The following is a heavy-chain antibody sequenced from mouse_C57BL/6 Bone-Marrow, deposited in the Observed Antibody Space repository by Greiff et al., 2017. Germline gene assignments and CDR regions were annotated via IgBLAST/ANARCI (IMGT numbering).Heavy chain of an antibody. CDR2: IRSKTNNYAT. CDR3: VRHEDDYGGFAY. Sequence: EVQLVESGGGLVQPKGSLKLSCAASGFSFNTYAMNWVRQAPGKGLEWVARIRSKTNNYATYYADSVKDSLTISRDDSESMLYLQMNNLKTEDTAMYYCVRHEDDYGGFAYWGQGTLVTVSA. CDR1: GFSFNTYA. V-gene: IGHV10-1*01. J-gene: IGHJ3*01. D-gene: IGHD2-4*01.